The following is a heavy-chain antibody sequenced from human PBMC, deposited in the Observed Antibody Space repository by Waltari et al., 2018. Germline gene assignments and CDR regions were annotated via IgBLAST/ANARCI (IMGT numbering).Heavy chain of an antibody. CDR3: AAKYYDILTGYYGWFDP. CDR1: GFSLSSSGVG. CDR2: IYWNDDK. V-gene: IGHV2-5*01. D-gene: IGHD3-9*01. Sequence: QITLKESGPTLVKPTQTLTLTCTFSGFSLSSSGVGVGWIRQPPGKALEWLALIYWNDDKRYSPSLKSRLTITKDTSKNQVVLTMTNMDPVDTATYYCAAKYYDILTGYYGWFDPWGQGTLVTVSS. J-gene: IGHJ5*02.